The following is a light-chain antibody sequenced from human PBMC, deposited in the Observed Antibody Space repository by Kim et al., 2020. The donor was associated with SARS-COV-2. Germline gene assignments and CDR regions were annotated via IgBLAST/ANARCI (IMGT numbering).Light chain of an antibody. Sequence: ALGPTVRITCQGDSLRSYYATWYQQKPGQAPKVVIYGKDNRPSGVPDRFSGSSSGNTAYLTIAGTQAGDEADYYCNSRDSNDYVVFGGGTKVTVL. J-gene: IGLJ2*01. CDR2: GKD. CDR1: SLRSYY. CDR3: NSRDSNDYVV. V-gene: IGLV3-19*01.